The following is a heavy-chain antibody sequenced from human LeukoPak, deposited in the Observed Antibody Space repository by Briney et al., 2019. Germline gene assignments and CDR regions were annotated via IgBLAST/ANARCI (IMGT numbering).Heavy chain of an antibody. Sequence: SVKVSCKASGFTFTSSAMQWVRQARGQRLEWIGWIVVGSGNTNYAQKFQERVTITRDMSTSTAYMELSSLRSEDTAVYYCARDRASLIDIVVVVAATVDAFDIWGQGTMVTVSS. CDR1: GFTFTSSA. V-gene: IGHV1-58*02. D-gene: IGHD2-15*01. CDR3: ARDRASLIDIVVVVAATVDAFDI. J-gene: IGHJ3*02. CDR2: IVVGSGNT.